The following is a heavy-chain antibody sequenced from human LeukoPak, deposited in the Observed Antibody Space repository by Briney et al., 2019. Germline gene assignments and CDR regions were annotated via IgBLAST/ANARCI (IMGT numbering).Heavy chain of an antibody. CDR1: GFTFNNYA. CDR2: ITGGGNT. Sequence: GGSLRLSCAASGFTFNNYAMTWVRQAPGKGLEWVSLITGGGNTYYADSVKGRFAIPRDNSKNTLYLEMNSLRAEDTAVYFCAKTYSVNVYFFDYWGQGTLVTVSS. V-gene: IGHV3-23*01. D-gene: IGHD5/OR15-5a*01. J-gene: IGHJ4*02. CDR3: AKTYSVNVYFFDY.